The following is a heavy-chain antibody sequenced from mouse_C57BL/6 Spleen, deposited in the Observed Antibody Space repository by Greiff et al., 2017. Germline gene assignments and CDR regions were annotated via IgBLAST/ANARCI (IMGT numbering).Heavy chain of an antibody. CDR2: ISSGGDYI. CDR1: GFTFSSYA. Sequence: EVNVVESGEGLVKPGGSLKLSCAASGFTFSSYAMSWVRQTPEKRLEWVAYISSGGDYIYYADTVKGRFTISRDNARNTLYLQMSSLKSEDTAMYYCTREGLRLAIDYWGQGTSVTVSS. CDR3: TREGLRLAIDY. D-gene: IGHD2-4*01. V-gene: IGHV5-9-1*02. J-gene: IGHJ4*01.